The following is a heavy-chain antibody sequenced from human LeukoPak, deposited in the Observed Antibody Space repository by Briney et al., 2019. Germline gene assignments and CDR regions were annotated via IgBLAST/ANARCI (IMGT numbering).Heavy chain of an antibody. CDR2: IYTSGST. CDR1: GGSISSYY. V-gene: IGHV4-4*07. Sequence: SETLSLTCTVSGGSISSYYWSWIRQPAGKGLEWIGRIYTSGSTYYNPSLKSRVTVSVDTSKNQFSLKLSSVTAADTAVYYCARVSMITFGGTHYMDVWGKGTTVTVSS. D-gene: IGHD3-16*01. J-gene: IGHJ6*03. CDR3: ARVSMITFGGTHYMDV.